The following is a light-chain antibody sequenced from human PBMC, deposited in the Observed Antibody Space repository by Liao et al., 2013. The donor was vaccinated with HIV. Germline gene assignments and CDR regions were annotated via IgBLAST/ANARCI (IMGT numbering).Light chain of an antibody. CDR1: ALPKQY. CDR3: QSADSSGSYV. J-gene: IGLJ1*01. Sequence: SYELTQPPSVSVSPGQTARITCSGDALPKQYAYWYQQKPGQAPVVVIYKDTERPSGIPERFSGSTSGTTVSLTISGVQAEDEADYYCQSADSSGSYVFGRGTKVTVL. CDR2: KDT. V-gene: IGLV3-25*03.